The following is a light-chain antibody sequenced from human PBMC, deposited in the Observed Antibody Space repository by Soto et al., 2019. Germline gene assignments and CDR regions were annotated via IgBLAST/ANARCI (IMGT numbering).Light chain of an antibody. Sequence: QSALTQPASVSGSPGQSIAISCTGSSSDVGIYNYVSWYQQHPGKVPKLIIYEVTNRPSGVSNRFSGSKSGNTASLTISGLQAEDEADYYCGAWDGSLRLYVFGTGTKLTVL. CDR3: GAWDGSLRLYV. V-gene: IGLV2-14*01. CDR2: EVT. J-gene: IGLJ1*01. CDR1: SSDVGIYNY.